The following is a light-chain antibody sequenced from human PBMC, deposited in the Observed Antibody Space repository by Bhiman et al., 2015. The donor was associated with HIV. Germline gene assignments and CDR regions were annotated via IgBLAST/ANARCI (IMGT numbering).Light chain of an antibody. V-gene: IGLV2-14*03. CDR3: SACSLTMTS. Sequence: QSALTQPASVSGSPGQSIAISCTGTSSDVGAYNYVSWYQQHPGKAPKLVIYDVSNRPSGVSNRFSGSKSGDTASLTISGLQAEDEADYFCSACSLTMTSFGTGTKVTVL. CDR2: DVS. CDR1: SSDVGAYNY. J-gene: IGLJ1*01.